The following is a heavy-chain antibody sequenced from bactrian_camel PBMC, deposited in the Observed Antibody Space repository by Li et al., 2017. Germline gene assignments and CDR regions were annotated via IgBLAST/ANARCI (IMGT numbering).Heavy chain of an antibody. Sequence: HVQLVESGGGSVQAGGSLRLSCLASWYTFSTNYYEGWFRQAPGKEREGVASIDVDGSTNYADSVKGRFTISRNNDKNTLYLQMDSLKPEDTAMYYCTRPSWGWLGSGKSGDFHFWGKGTQVTVS. J-gene: IGHJ6*01. CDR1: WYTFSTNY. CDR2: IDVDGST. CDR3: TRPSWGWLGSGKSGDFHF. V-gene: IGHV3S53*01. D-gene: IGHD1*01.